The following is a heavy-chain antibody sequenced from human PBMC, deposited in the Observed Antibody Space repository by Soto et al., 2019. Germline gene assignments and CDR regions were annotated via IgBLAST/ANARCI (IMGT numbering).Heavy chain of an antibody. CDR2: ISAYDGKT. D-gene: IGHD3-3*01. CDR1: GYTFTTYS. CDR3: ARDPHEYWTSYWFDP. V-gene: IGHV1-18*04. J-gene: IGHJ5*02. Sequence: QVQLVQSGTEVKKPGASVKVSCKASGYTFTTYSINWVRQAPGQGLELMGWISAYDGKTTYAEKFQGRVTMTTDASTSTAYMELRSLRSDDTAVYYCARDPHEYWTSYWFDPWGQGTLVTVSS.